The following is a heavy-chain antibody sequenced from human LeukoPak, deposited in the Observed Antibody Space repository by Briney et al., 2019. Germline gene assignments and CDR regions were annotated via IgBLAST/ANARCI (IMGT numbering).Heavy chain of an antibody. CDR3: AREAKGY. CDR1: GGSFSGYY. V-gene: IGHV4-34*01. CDR2: INHSGST. Sequence: PSETLSLTCAVYGGSFSGYYWSWIRQPPGKGLEWIGEINHSGSTNYNPSLKSRVTISVDTSKNQFSLKLSSVTAADTAVYYCAREAKGYWGQGTLVTVSS. J-gene: IGHJ4*02.